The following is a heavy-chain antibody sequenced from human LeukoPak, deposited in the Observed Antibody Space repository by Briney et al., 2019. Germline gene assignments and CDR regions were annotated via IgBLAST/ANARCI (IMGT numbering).Heavy chain of an antibody. CDR2: IYYSGST. CDR1: GDSVNTYY. D-gene: IGHD3-22*01. V-gene: IGHV4-59*02. CDR3: ARAAPQYDSSGYYFDY. Sequence: PSETLSLTCTVSGDSVNTYYWSWIRQPPGRGLEWIGYIYYSGSTNCNPSLKSRVTISVDTSKNQFSLKLSSVTAADTAVYYCARAAPQYDSSGYYFDYWGQGTLVTVSS. J-gene: IGHJ4*02.